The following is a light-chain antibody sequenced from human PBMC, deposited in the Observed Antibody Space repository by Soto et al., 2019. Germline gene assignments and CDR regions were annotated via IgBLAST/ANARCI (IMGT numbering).Light chain of an antibody. CDR3: SSFTSSTTRV. CDR1: SSDVGGYDY. J-gene: IGLJ1*01. Sequence: QSVLTQPASVSGSPGQSITISCTGSSSDVGGYDYVSWYQQYPGKAPKLMIYYVSNRPSGVSNRFSGSKSGNTASLTISGLQADDEADYYCSSFTSSTTRVFGSGTKVTVL. CDR2: YVS. V-gene: IGLV2-14*01.